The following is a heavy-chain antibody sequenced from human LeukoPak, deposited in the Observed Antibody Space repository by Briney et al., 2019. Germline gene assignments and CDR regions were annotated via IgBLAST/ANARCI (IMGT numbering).Heavy chain of an antibody. CDR1: GGSISNYY. V-gene: IGHV4-4*07. D-gene: IGHD3-22*01. J-gene: IGHJ4*02. CDR2: IYTSGSA. Sequence: SETLSLTCTVSGGSISNYYWSWIRQPAGKGLEWIGRIYTSGSANYNPSLKSRVTMSVDTSKNQFSLKLSSATAADRAVYYCARGPDGSGYYPFDYWGQGTLVTVSS. CDR3: ARGPDGSGYYPFDY.